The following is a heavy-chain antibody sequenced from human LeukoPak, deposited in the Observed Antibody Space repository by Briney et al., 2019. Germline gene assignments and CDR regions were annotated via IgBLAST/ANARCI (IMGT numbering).Heavy chain of an antibody. J-gene: IGHJ4*02. D-gene: IGHD6-13*01. CDR1: GCAFTNYW. V-gene: IGHV5-10-1*01. Sequence: HGESLKISCKGSGCAFTNYWISWVRQMPGKGLEWMGTIDPRASYTNYTPSFQSRVTFSGDKSISTAYLHWCSLRASDTAMYYCARRDRQFIAPDYCGQGTLFTVSS. CDR2: IDPRASYT. CDR3: ARRDRQFIAPDY.